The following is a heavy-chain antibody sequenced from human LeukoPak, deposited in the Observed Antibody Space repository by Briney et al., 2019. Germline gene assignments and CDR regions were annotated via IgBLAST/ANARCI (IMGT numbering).Heavy chain of an antibody. CDR2: ISSNGGST. CDR3: VKDKALEWLSALDY. V-gene: IGHV3-64D*06. CDR1: GFSFSRHA. D-gene: IGHD3-3*01. J-gene: IGHJ4*02. Sequence: PGGSLRLSCSASGFSFSRHAMHWVRQAPGKGLEYVSGISSNGGSTYYADSVKGRFTISRDDSKNTLYLQMSSLRTEDTAVYYCVKDKALEWLSALDYWGQGTLVTVSS.